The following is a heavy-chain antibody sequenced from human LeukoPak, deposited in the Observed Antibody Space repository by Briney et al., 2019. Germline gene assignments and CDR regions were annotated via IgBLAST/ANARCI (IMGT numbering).Heavy chain of an antibody. D-gene: IGHD5-12*01. V-gene: IGHV4-59*11. J-gene: IGHJ6*03. CDR2: IYYSGST. Sequence: SETLSLTCTVSGGSISSHYWSWIQQPPGKGLEWIGYIYYSGSTNYNPSLKSRVTISVDTSKNQFSLKLSSVTAADTAVYYCAREYSGYDLGGYYYYYMDVWGKGTTVTVSS. CDR3: AREYSGYDLGGYYYYYMDV. CDR1: GGSISSHY.